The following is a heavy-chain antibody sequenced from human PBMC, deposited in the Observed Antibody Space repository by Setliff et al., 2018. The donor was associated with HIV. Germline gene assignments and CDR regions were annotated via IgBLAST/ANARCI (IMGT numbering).Heavy chain of an antibody. D-gene: IGHD1-26*01. J-gene: IGHJ4*02. CDR2: IKHSGST. V-gene: IGHV4-34*01. CDR1: GGSFSDYY. CDR3: ARGGFKWSGSYADY. Sequence: KSSETLSLTCAVHGGSFSDYYWTWIRQPPGKGLEWIGEIKHSGSTNYNPSLKSRVTISVDTAKNQFSLNLTSVIAADTAVYYCARGGFKWSGSYADYWGQGTLVTVSS.